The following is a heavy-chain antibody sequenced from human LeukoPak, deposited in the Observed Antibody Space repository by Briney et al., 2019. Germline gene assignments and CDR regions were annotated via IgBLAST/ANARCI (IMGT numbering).Heavy chain of an antibody. CDR1: GFTFSNAW. CDR2: ISSKTDGGTT. J-gene: IGHJ6*03. V-gene: IGHV3-15*01. Sequence: GGSLRLSCAASGFTFSNAWMSWVRQAPGKGLEWVGRISSKTDGGTTDYAAPVKGRFTISRDDSKNTLYLQMNSLKTEDTAVYYCTTEGVVAATSYMDVWGKGSTVTVSS. D-gene: IGHD2-15*01. CDR3: TTEGVVAATSYMDV.